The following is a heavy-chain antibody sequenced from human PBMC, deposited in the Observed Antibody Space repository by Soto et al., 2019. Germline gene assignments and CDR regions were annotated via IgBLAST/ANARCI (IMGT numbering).Heavy chain of an antibody. CDR2: IYSGGST. CDR3: ARLSLRYYYYYMDV. V-gene: IGHV3-66*04. Sequence: EVQLVESGGGLVQPGGSLRLSCAASGFTVSSNYMSWVRQAPGKGLEWVSVIYSGGSTYYADSVKGRFTISRDNSKNTLYLQMNSLRAEDTAVYYCARLSLRYYYYYMDVWGKGTTVTVSS. CDR1: GFTVSSNY. J-gene: IGHJ6*03. D-gene: IGHD4-17*01.